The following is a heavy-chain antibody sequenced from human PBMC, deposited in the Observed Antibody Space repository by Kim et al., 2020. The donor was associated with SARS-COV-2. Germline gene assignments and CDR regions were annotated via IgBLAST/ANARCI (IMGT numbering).Heavy chain of an antibody. CDR2: IYPGDSDT. D-gene: IGHD5-18*01. Sequence: GESLKISCKGSGYSFTSYWIGWVRQMPGKGLEWMGIIYPGDSDTRYSPSFQGQVTISADKSISTAYLQWSSLKASDTAMYYCARRLYSTAMVKRANWFDPWGQGTLVTVSS. CDR1: GYSFTSYW. CDR3: ARRLYSTAMVKRANWFDP. J-gene: IGHJ5*02. V-gene: IGHV5-51*01.